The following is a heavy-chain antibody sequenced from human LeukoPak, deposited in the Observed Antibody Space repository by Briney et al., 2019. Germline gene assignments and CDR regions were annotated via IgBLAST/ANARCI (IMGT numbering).Heavy chain of an antibody. CDR1: GYTFTSYY. V-gene: IGHV1-8*02. CDR3: ARDNGGTAMAYYYYYYMDV. D-gene: IGHD5-18*01. CDR2: ISAYNGNT. J-gene: IGHJ6*03. Sequence: ASVKVSCKASGYTFTSYYMHWVRQAPGQGLEWMGWISAYNGNTNYAQKLQGRVTMTRNTSISTAYMELSSLRSEDTAVYYCARDNGGTAMAYYYYYYMDVWGKGTTVTISS.